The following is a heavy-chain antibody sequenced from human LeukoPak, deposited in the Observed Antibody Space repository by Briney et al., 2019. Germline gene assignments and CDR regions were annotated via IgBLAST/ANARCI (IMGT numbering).Heavy chain of an antibody. Sequence: ASVKVSCKASGYTFTSNYIHWVRQALGKGLEWMGMIYPRDGSTSYAQKFQGRVTVTRDTSTSTVHMELSGLRSEDTAVYYCARDQEGFDYWGQGTLVTVSS. J-gene: IGHJ4*02. V-gene: IGHV1-46*01. CDR1: GYTFTSNY. CDR2: IYPRDGST. CDR3: ARDQEGFDY.